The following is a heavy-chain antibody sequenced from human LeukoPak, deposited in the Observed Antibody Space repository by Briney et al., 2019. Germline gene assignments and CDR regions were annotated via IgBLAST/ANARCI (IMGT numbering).Heavy chain of an antibody. CDR3: ARARDYYDSSGQDWYFDL. CDR2: ILYDGSYK. V-gene: IGHV3-30*03. J-gene: IGHJ2*01. CDR1: GFTFSKYG. D-gene: IGHD3-22*01. Sequence: GRSLRLSCAASGFTFSKYGMHWVRQAPGKGLEWVAVILYDGSYKYHADSVKGRFTVSRDNAKNTLYLQMNSLRAEDTAVYYCARARDYYDSSGQDWYFDLWGRGTLVTVSS.